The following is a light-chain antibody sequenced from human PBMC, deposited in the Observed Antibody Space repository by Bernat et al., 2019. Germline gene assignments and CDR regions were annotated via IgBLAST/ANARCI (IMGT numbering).Light chain of an antibody. CDR2: GAS. V-gene: IGKV3-20*01. CDR1: QSIICSY. Sequence: EIVLTQSPGTLSLSPGERATLSCRASQSIICSYLAWYQQKPGQAPRLLIYGASSRATGIPDRFSGSGSGTDFTLTISRLEPEDFAVYYCQQYDNTPPAYTFGQGTKLEIK. J-gene: IGKJ2*01. CDR3: QQYDNTPPAYT.